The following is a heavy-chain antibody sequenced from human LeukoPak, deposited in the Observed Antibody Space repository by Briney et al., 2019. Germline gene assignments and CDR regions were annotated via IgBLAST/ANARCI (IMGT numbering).Heavy chain of an antibody. D-gene: IGHD6-19*01. V-gene: IGHV3-30-3*01. Sequence: GGSLRLSCAASGFTFSNYAMHWVRQALDKGLEWVALMSFDGSDKYYADSVKGRFTISRDNSKNTLYLQMNSLRFEDTAVYYCARDQPGTYTLSSTWGQGTLVTVSS. CDR1: GFTFSNYA. J-gene: IGHJ5*02. CDR3: ARDQPGTYTLSST. CDR2: MSFDGSDK.